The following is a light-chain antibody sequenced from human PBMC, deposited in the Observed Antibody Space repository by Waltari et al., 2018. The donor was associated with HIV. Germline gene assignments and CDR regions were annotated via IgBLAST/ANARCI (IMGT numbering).Light chain of an antibody. J-gene: IGKJ1*01. Sequence: AIQMTQSPPSLSASVGDRVTITCRASQAIGTDLDWYQQKPGKAPKLLIYGASTLQSGVPSRFSGSGSGTDFTLTISRLPPEDFATYFCLHDYNYPWTFGQGPKVEIK. CDR2: GAS. CDR3: LHDYNYPWT. CDR1: QAIGTD. V-gene: IGKV1-6*01.